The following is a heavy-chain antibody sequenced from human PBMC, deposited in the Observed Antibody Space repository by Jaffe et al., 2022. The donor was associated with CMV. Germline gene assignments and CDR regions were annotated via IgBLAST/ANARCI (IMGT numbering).Heavy chain of an antibody. CDR1: DGTITNDY. V-gene: IGHV4-4*09. Sequence: QVQLQESGPGLLKPSETLSLTCTVSDGTITNDYWHWIRQPPGKGLEWIGYVFNGGAPEYNPSLKSRVSISIDTSKSQFSLKLSSVTAADTAVYYCARGSGTYISWFDPWGQGTLVTVSS. CDR2: VFNGGAP. CDR3: ARGSGTYISWFDP. D-gene: IGHD1-26*01. J-gene: IGHJ5*02.